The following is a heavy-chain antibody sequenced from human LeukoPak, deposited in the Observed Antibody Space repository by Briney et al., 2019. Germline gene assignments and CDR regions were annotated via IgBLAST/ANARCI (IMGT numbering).Heavy chain of an antibody. CDR1: GYTFTNYY. Sequence: ASVKVSCKASGYTFTNYYIHWVRQAPGQGLEWMGIIILSDGSTTYGQKFQGRVTMTRDTSTSTGYMEVSSLRSEDTAVYYCASGFCTNGVCYTEADYWGQGTLVTVCS. CDR2: IILSDGST. D-gene: IGHD2-8*01. V-gene: IGHV1-46*01. CDR3: ASGFCTNGVCYTEADY. J-gene: IGHJ4*02.